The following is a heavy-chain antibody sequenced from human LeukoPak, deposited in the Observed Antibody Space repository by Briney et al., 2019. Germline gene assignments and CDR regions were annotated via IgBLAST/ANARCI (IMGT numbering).Heavy chain of an antibody. CDR3: AKDMRLMATIEGGNYFDY. CDR1: GFTFSSYA. Sequence: PGRSLRLSCAASGFTFSSYAMHWVRQAPGKGLEWVAVISYDGSNKYYADSVKGRFTISRDNAKNSLYLQMNSLRAEDTALYYCAKDMRLMATIEGGNYFDYWGQGTLVTVSS. V-gene: IGHV3-30-3*01. CDR2: ISYDGSNK. J-gene: IGHJ4*02. D-gene: IGHD5-24*01.